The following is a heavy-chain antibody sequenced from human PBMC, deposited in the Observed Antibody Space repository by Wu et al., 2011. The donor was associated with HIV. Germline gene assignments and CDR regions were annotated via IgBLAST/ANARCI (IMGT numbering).Heavy chain of an antibody. D-gene: IGHD3-10*01. CDR1: GNTFGSYD. CDR3: TIGRGSRPRFDP. CDR2: MNPNSGNA. V-gene: IGHV1-8*02. J-gene: IGHJ6*02. Sequence: QEQLVQSGAEVKKPGASVKVSCKTSGNTFGSYDFNWVRQASGQELEWMGWMNPNSGNAGYAQKFQGRVTMTKGASIGTAYMELSSLTSEDTAVYYCTIGRGSRPRFDPWGPGTTVTVSS.